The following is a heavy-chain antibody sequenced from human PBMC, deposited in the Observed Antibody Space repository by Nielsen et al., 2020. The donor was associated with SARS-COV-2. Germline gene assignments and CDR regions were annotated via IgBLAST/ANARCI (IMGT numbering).Heavy chain of an antibody. Sequence: GESLKISCAASGFTFSSYAMHWVRQAPGKGLEWVSSISSSSSYIYYADSVKGRFTISRDNSKNTLYLQMNSLRAEDTAVYYCARALTGDWGIDYWGQGTLVTVSS. CDR2: ISSSSSYI. V-gene: IGHV3-21*01. CDR3: ARALTGDWGIDY. CDR1: GFTFSSYA. D-gene: IGHD7-27*01. J-gene: IGHJ4*02.